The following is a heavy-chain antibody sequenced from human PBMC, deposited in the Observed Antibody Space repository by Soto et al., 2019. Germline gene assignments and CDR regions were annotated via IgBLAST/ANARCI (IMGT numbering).Heavy chain of an antibody. CDR3: ARVTMVIRDSDHFGVDV. J-gene: IGHJ6*02. Sequence: TSETLSLTCLVSGFPISSTYSWGWIRQPPGKGLEWIGSISHSGTTSYSPSLTSRVSISVDTSKNQVSLKLTSVTAADTAVYFCARVTMVIRDSDHFGVDVWGHGTTVTVS. D-gene: IGHD4-17*01. CDR2: ISHSGTT. V-gene: IGHV4-38-2*02. CDR1: GFPISSTYS.